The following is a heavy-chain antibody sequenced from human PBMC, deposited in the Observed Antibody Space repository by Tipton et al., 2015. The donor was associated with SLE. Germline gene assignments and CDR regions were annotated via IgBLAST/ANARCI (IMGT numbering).Heavy chain of an antibody. D-gene: IGHD2-21*02. J-gene: IGHJ5*02. CDR3: ARDSVVTAMGWFDP. Sequence: QSGAEVKKPGASVKVSCKASGYTFTSYGISWVRQAPGQGLEWMGIINPSGGSTSYAQKFQGRVTMTRDTSTSTVYMELSSLRSEDTAVYYCARDSVVTAMGWFDPWGQGTLVTVSS. CDR1: GYTFTSYG. V-gene: IGHV1-46*03. CDR2: INPSGGST.